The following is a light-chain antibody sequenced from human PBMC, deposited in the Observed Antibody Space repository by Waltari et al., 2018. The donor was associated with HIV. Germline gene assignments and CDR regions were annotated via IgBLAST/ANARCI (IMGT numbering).Light chain of an antibody. Sequence: QSALTQPASVSGSPGQSVTIPCLGSDIDIGIYDYVSWYHHPPNRAPRLVVFNANSRPSGSPFRFAGSKSGNTASLTISGLQADDEGVYYCSSYVTGGSLLFGGGTQVTVL. V-gene: IGLV2-14*01. CDR1: DIDIGIYDY. CDR2: NAN. CDR3: SSYVTGGSLL. J-gene: IGLJ3*02.